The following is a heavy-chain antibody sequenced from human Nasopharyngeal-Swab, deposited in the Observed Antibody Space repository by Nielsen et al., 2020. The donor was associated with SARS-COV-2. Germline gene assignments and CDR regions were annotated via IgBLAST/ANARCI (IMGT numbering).Heavy chain of an antibody. J-gene: IGHJ5*02. CDR3: ARNINYDFWSGYPYNWFDP. D-gene: IGHD3-3*01. CDR1: GGSISSSSYY. Sequence: SETLSLTCTVSGGSISSSSYYWGWIRQPPGKGLEWIGSIYYSGSTYYNPFLKSRVTISVDTSKNQFSLKLSSVTAADTAVYYCARNINYDFWSGYPYNWFDPWGQGTLVTVSS. V-gene: IGHV4-39*07. CDR2: IYYSGST.